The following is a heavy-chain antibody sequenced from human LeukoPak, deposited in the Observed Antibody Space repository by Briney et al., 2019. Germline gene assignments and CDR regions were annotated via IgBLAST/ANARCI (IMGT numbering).Heavy chain of an antibody. D-gene: IGHD3-10*01. J-gene: IGHJ3*02. Sequence: GGSLRLSCAASGHIFSRYAMDWVRQAPGKGLEWVAAISGDGAVTFCADSVKGRFTISRDNFRTTPNLEMNSLRAEDTAVYYYARQGSFYGFDIWGQGTVVIVSS. V-gene: IGHV3-23*01. CDR3: ARQGSFYGFDI. CDR2: ISGDGAVT. CDR1: GHIFSRYA.